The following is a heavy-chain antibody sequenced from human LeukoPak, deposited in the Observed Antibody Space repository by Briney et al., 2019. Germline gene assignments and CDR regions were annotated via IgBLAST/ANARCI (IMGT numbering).Heavy chain of an antibody. V-gene: IGHV3-21*01. CDR1: GFTFSNYG. CDR3: ARYYGSGSPPFDY. D-gene: IGHD3-10*01. Sequence: GESLKISCAASGFTFSNYGMHWVRQAPGKGLEWVSSISGSSDYIYYADSVKGRFTISRDNAKNSLYLQMNSLRAEDTAVYYCARYYGSGSPPFDYWGQGTLVTVSS. CDR2: ISGSSDYI. J-gene: IGHJ4*02.